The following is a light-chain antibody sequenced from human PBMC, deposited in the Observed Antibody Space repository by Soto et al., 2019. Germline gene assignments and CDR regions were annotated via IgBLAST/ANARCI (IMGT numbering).Light chain of an antibody. CDR3: CSYAGSRTHVL. CDR2: EVS. Sequence: QSALTQPASVSGSPGQSITISCIGTSSDVGSYKLVSWYQQHPGKAPKVLIYEVSERPSGVSNRFSGSKSGNTASLTICGLHAENEAEYYCCSYAGSRTHVLFGGGTKLTVL. J-gene: IGLJ2*01. V-gene: IGLV2-23*02. CDR1: SSDVGSYKL.